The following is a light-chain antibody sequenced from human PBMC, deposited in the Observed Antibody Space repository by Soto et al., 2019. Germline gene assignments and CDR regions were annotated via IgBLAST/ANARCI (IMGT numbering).Light chain of an antibody. CDR2: EVN. J-gene: IGLJ1*01. CDR3: SAYSDIDTKV. V-gene: IGLV2-14*03. Sequence: QSVLTQPASVSGSPGQSITSPCCGTSSDVGAYISVSWYQPFPGKAPKLILYEVNNRPSGVSNRFSGSKSDTAASLTISGLQPEDEADYYCSAYSDIDTKVFGTGTKVTVL. CDR1: SSDVGAYIS.